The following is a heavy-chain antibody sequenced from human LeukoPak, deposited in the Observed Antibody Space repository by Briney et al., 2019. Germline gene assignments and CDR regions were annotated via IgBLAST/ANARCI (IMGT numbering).Heavy chain of an antibody. CDR1: GFTFSGSA. Sequence: PGGSLRLSCAASGFTFSGSAMHWVRQAAGKGLEWVGRIRSKANSYATAYAASVKGRFTISRDDSKNTAYLQMNSLKTEDTAVYYCLTGDFDYWGQGTLVTVSS. CDR2: IRSKANSYAT. CDR3: LTGDFDY. J-gene: IGHJ4*02. D-gene: IGHD7-27*01. V-gene: IGHV3-73*01.